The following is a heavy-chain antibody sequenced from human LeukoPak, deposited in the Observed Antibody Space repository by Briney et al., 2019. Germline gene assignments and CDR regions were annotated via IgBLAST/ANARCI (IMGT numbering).Heavy chain of an antibody. V-gene: IGHV5-51*01. D-gene: IGHD2-2*01. CDR1: GYNFPAYW. CDR2: IYPGDSDT. Sequence: GESLMISCRGSGYNFPAYWIAWVRQMPGKGLEWIGVIYPGDSDTRYSPSFQGQVTISADKSISTASLQLSTLKASDTAMYYCAKSTASKGYFYYGMDVWGKGTTVIVSS. CDR3: AKSTASKGYFYYGMDV. J-gene: IGHJ6*04.